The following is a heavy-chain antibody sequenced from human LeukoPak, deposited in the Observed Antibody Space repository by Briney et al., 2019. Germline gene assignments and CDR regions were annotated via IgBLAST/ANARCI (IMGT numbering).Heavy chain of an antibody. D-gene: IGHD1-26*01. CDR3: ATLAPSIVGAANWFDP. CDR2: INHSGST. Sequence: SETLSLTCAVYGGSFSGYYWSWIRQPPGKGLEWIGEINHSGSTNYNPSLKSRVTISVDTSKNQFSLKLSSVTAADTAVYYCATLAPSIVGAANWFDPRGQGTLVTVSS. CDR1: GGSFSGYY. V-gene: IGHV4-34*01. J-gene: IGHJ5*02.